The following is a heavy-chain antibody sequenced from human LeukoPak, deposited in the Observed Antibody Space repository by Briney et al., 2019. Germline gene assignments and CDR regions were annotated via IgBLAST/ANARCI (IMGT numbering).Heavy chain of an antibody. Sequence: ATVKISCKVSGYTFTDYYMHWVQQAPGKGLGWMGLVDPEDGETIYAEKFQGRVTITADTSTDTAYMELSSLRSEDTAVYYCATGSVEMATNTLDYWGQGTLVTVSS. J-gene: IGHJ4*02. CDR1: GYTFTDYY. V-gene: IGHV1-69-2*01. D-gene: IGHD5-24*01. CDR3: ATGSVEMATNTLDY. CDR2: VDPEDGET.